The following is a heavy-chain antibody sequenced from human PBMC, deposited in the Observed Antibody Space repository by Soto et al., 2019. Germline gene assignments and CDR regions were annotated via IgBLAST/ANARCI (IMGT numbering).Heavy chain of an antibody. CDR1: GGTFSSYA. J-gene: IGHJ4*02. CDR2: IIPIFGTA. Sequence: GSSVKVSCKASGGTFSSYAISWVRQAPGQGLEWMGGIIPIFGTANYAQKFQGRVTITADESTSTAYMELRSLRSEDTAVYYCARGLKMATAHFDYWGQGTMVTVSS. CDR3: ARGLKMATAHFDY. V-gene: IGHV1-69*13. D-gene: IGHD5-18*01.